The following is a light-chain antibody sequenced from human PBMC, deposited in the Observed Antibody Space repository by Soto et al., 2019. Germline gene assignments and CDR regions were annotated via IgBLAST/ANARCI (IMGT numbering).Light chain of an antibody. J-gene: IGKJ1*01. CDR3: QQYGNSLPWT. V-gene: IGKV3-20*01. Sequence: EIVLTQSPGTLSLSPEEGATLSCRASQIVSNNYLAWYQQKPGQAPRLLVYGASRRATGIPDRFSGSGSGTDFTLTISRLEPEDFAVYYCQQYGNSLPWTFGQGTKVEIK. CDR1: QIVSNNY. CDR2: GAS.